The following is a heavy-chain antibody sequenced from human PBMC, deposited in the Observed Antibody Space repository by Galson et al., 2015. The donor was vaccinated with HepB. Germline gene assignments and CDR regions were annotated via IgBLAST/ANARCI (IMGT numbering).Heavy chain of an antibody. V-gene: IGHV1-69*13. J-gene: IGHJ6*02. D-gene: IGHD2-2*01. Sequence: SVKVSCKASGGTFSSYAISWVRQAPGQGLEWMGGIIPIFGIANYAQKFQGRVTITADESTSTAYMELSSLRSEDTAVYYCASASSTSCYVSFCYYGMDVWGQGTTVTVSS. CDR1: GGTFSSYA. CDR3: ASASSTSCYVSFCYYGMDV. CDR2: IIPIFGIA.